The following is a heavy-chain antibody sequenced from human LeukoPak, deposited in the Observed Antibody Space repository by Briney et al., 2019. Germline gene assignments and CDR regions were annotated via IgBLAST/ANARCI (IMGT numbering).Heavy chain of an antibody. CDR3: AKVRSPVVAALSFDY. CDR2: ISGSGGST. CDR1: GFTFSSYA. V-gene: IGHV3-23*01. D-gene: IGHD2-15*01. J-gene: IGHJ4*02. Sequence: GGSLRLSCAASGFTFSSYAMSWVRQAPGKGLEWVSAISGSGGSTYYADSVKGRFTISRDNSKNTLYLQMNSLRAEDTAVYYCAKVRSPVVAALSFDYWGQGTLVTVSS.